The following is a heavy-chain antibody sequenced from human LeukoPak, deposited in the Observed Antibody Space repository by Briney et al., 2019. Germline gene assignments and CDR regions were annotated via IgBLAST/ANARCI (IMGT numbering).Heavy chain of an antibody. CDR2: ISGSGGST. CDR3: AKDRRGPAAGTWYFDS. CDR1: RFAFSNYG. D-gene: IGHD6-13*01. V-gene: IGHV3-23*01. Sequence: GGSLRLSCAVSRFAFSNYGMSWVRQAPGKGLEWVSAISGSGGSTYYADSVKGRFTISRDNSKNTLYLQMNSLRAEDTALYYCAKDRRGPAAGTWYFDSWGQGTLVTVSS. J-gene: IGHJ4*02.